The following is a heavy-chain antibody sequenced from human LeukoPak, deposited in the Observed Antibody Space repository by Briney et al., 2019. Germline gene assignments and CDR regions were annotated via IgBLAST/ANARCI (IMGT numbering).Heavy chain of an antibody. Sequence: PGGSLRLSCAASGFTLNNYAIHWVRQAPGKGLEWVTFIRSDGSNKYYADSVKGRFTISRDISKNTLYLQMNSLRAGDTAVYYCAKGGVSGTYYFDFWGQGTLVTVSS. CDR1: GFTLNNYA. V-gene: IGHV3-30*02. CDR3: AKGGVSGTYYFDF. J-gene: IGHJ4*02. CDR2: IRSDGSNK. D-gene: IGHD1-26*01.